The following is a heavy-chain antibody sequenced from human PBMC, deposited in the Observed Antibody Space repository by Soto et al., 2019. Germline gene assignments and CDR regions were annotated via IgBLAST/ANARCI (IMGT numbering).Heavy chain of an antibody. CDR1: GGSFSGYY. CDR3: ARGVQYDY. V-gene: IGHV4-34*01. J-gene: IGHJ4*02. CDR2: INHSGST. D-gene: IGHD6-6*01. Sequence: PSETLSLTYAVYGGSFSGYYWSWIRQPPGKGLEWIGEINHSGSTNYNPSLKSRLTISVDTSKNQFSLKLSSVTAADTAVYYCARGVQYDYWGQGTLVTVSS.